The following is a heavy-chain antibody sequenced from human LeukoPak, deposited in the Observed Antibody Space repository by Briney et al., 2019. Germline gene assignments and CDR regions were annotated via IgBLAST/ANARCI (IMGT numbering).Heavy chain of an antibody. Sequence: ASVKVSCKASGGTFSSYAISWVRQAPGQGLEWMGRIIPILGIANYAQKFQGRVTITADKSTSTAYMELSSLRSEDTAVYYCARDDDFWSGYVYWGQGTLVTVSS. V-gene: IGHV1-69*04. CDR1: GGTFSSYA. J-gene: IGHJ4*02. D-gene: IGHD3-3*01. CDR2: IIPILGIA. CDR3: ARDDDFWSGYVY.